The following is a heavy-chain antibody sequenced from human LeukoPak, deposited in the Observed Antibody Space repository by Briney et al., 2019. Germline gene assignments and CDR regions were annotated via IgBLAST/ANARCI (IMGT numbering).Heavy chain of an antibody. CDR3: ASSVRIVVAVFDD. Sequence: SVKVSCKASGGTFSSYAISWVRQAPGQGLEWMGGIIPIFGTANYAQKFQGRVTITADESTSTAYMELSSLRTEDTAVYYCASSVRIVVAVFDDWGQGTLVTVSS. J-gene: IGHJ4*02. D-gene: IGHD3-22*01. V-gene: IGHV1-69*13. CDR2: IIPIFGTA. CDR1: GGTFSSYA.